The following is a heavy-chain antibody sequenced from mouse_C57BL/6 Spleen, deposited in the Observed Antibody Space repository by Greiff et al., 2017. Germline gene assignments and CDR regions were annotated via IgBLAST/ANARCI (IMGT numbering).Heavy chain of an antibody. CDR3: ARTTGYYGDFDY. D-gene: IGHD1-1*01. V-gene: IGHV1-76*01. Sequence: VKLVESGAELVRPGASVKLSCKASGYTFTDYYINWVKQRPGQGLEWIARIYPGSGNTYYNEKFKGKATLTAEKSSSTAYMQLSSLTSEDSAVYFCARTTGYYGDFDYWGQGTTLTVSS. CDR2: IYPGSGNT. J-gene: IGHJ2*01. CDR1: GYTFTDYY.